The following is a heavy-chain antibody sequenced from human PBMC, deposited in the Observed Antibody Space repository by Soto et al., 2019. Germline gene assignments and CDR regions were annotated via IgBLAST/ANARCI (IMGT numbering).Heavy chain of an antibody. V-gene: IGHV3-23*01. CDR3: AKMRTGITTPRGWFES. Sequence: EVQVLQSGGGLGQPGGSLRLSCAASGFTFSGHAMSWARQAPGKGLEWVSTVSASGGSTYYADSVEGRFTISRDNSKNSLYLQMDSLRAEDTAVYYCAKMRTGITTPRGWFESWGQGTAVTVSS. D-gene: IGHD3-3*01. CDR2: VSASGGST. J-gene: IGHJ5*01. CDR1: GFTFSGHA.